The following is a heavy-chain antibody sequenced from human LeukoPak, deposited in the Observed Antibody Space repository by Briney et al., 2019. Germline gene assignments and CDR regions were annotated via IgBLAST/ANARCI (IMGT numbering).Heavy chain of an antibody. CDR2: IYPGDSDT. J-gene: IGHJ4*02. V-gene: IGHV5-51*01. CDR1: GYSFTSYW. D-gene: IGHD5-12*01. CDR3: ARAPYSGYDYVAY. Sequence: GESLKISCKGSGYSFTSYWIGWVRQMPGKGLEWMGIIYPGDSDTRYSPSSQGQVTISADKSISTAYLQWTSLKASDTATYYCARAPYSGYDYVAYWGQGTLVTVSS.